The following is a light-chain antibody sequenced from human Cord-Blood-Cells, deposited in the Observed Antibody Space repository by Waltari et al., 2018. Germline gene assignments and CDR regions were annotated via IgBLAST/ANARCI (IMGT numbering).Light chain of an antibody. J-gene: IGLJ3*02. CDR1: RSYVVGYNY. V-gene: IGLV2-11*01. Sequence: QSALTQPRSVSGSPGQSVTISCTGTRSYVVGYNYVSWYQQHPGKAPKLMIYDVSKRPSGVPDRFSGSKSGNTASLTISGLQAEDEADYYCCSYAGSYTPWVFGGGTKLTVL. CDR2: DVS. CDR3: CSYAGSYTPWV.